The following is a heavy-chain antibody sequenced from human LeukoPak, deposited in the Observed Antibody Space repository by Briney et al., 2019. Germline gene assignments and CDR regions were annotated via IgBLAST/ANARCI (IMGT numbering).Heavy chain of an antibody. V-gene: IGHV1-18*04. J-gene: IGHJ4*02. CDR1: GYTFTGYY. CDR2: INPNSGNT. Sequence: ASVKVSCKASGYTFTGYYMHWVRQAPGQGLEWMGWINPNSGNTNYAQKLQGRVTMTTDTSTSTAYMELRSLRSDDTAVYYCARGGIAVAGTGYWGQGTLVTVSS. CDR3: ARGGIAVAGTGY. D-gene: IGHD6-19*01.